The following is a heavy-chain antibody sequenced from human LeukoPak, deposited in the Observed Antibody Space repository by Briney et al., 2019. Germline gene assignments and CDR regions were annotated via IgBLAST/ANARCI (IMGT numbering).Heavy chain of an antibody. CDR1: GASINGYY. CDR3: ANSVRGRIAGAGPLVPYYFDY. J-gene: IGHJ4*02. Sequence: SETLSLTCTVSGASINGYYWSWIRQPPGEGLEWIGYIYYSGSTNYNPSLKSRVTISLDTSKNQFSLRLRSVTAADTAVYYCANSVRGRIAGAGPLVPYYFDYWGQGTLVTVSS. D-gene: IGHD6-19*01. V-gene: IGHV4-59*03. CDR2: IYYSGST.